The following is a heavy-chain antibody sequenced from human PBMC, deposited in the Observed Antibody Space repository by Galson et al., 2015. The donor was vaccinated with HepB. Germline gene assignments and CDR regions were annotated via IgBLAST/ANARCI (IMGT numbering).Heavy chain of an antibody. CDR2: MNPYSGST. CDR1: GYTFIDYD. J-gene: IGHJ6*02. CDR3: ARGWGDYGDYISYGMDG. V-gene: IGHV1-8*01. D-gene: IGHD4-17*01. Sequence: SVMVSCKASGYTFIDYDINWVRQAPGQGLEWMGWMNPYSGSTGYAHTFQGRVTMTRDTAIGTAYMELSSLRSEDTAVYYCARGWGDYGDYISYGMDGWGQGTTVTVYS.